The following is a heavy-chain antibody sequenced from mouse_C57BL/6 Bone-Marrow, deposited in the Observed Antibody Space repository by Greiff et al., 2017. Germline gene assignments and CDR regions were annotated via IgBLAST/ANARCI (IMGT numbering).Heavy chain of an antibody. Sequence: DVMLVESGGGLVKPGGSLKLSCAASGFTFSSYAMSWVRQTPEKRLEWVATISDGGSYTYYPDNVKGRFTISRDNAKNNLYLQMSHLKSEDTAMYYCARSWFAYGGQGTLVTVSA. V-gene: IGHV5-4*03. CDR3: ARSWFAY. CDR2: ISDGGSYT. CDR1: GFTFSSYA. J-gene: IGHJ3*01.